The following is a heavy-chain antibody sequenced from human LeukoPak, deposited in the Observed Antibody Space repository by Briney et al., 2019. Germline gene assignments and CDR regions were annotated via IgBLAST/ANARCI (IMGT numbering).Heavy chain of an antibody. CDR1: GFTFSSYW. J-gene: IGHJ4*02. CDR2: INSDGSST. Sequence: PGGSLRLSCAASGFTFSSYWMHRVRQAPGKGLVRVSRINSDGSSTSYADSVKGRFTISRDNAKNTLYLQMNSLRAEDTAVYYCAVTLYYYDSSGFRIWGQGTLVTVSS. V-gene: IGHV3-74*01. D-gene: IGHD3-22*01. CDR3: AVTLYYYDSSGFRI.